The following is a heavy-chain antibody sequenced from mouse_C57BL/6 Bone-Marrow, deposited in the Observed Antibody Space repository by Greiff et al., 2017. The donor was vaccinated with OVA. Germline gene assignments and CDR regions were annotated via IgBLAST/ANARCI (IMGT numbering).Heavy chain of an antibody. CDR2: INPYNGGT. V-gene: IGHV1-19*01. Sequence: EVQLQQSGPVLVKPGASVKMSCKASGYTFTDYYMNWVKQSHGKSLEWIGVINPYNGGTSYNQKFKGKATLTVDKSSSTAYMELNSLTSEDSAVYYCARKGYDGRNWYFDVWGTGTTVTVSS. CDR1: GYTFTDYY. D-gene: IGHD1-2*01. CDR3: ARKGYDGRNWYFDV. J-gene: IGHJ1*03.